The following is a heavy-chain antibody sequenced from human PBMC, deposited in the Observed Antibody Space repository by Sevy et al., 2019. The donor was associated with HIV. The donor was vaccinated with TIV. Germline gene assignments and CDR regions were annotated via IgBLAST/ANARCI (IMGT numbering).Heavy chain of an antibody. J-gene: IGHJ6*02. D-gene: IGHD6-19*01. CDR2: MSPNSGNT. CDR1: GYTFNSYD. Sequence: ASVKVSCRASGYTFNSYDINWVRQATGQGLEWMGWMSPNSGNTGYAGKFQGRVTMTRNTSISTAYMELSSLRSEDTAVYYCARFRDSSPLYYYYGMDVRGQGTTVTVSS. CDR3: ARFRDSSPLYYYYGMDV. V-gene: IGHV1-8*01.